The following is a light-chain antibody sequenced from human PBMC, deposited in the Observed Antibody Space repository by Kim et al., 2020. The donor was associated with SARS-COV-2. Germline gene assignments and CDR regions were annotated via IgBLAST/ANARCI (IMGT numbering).Light chain of an antibody. Sequence: PGKTARFTCGGNNVGSRSVHWYQQKPGQAPVLVIYYDSERPSGIPERFSGSNSGNTATLTISRVEAGDEADCYCQVWDTSTDHYVFGIGTKVTVL. CDR3: QVWDTSTDHYV. CDR2: YDS. CDR1: NVGSRS. J-gene: IGLJ1*01. V-gene: IGLV3-21*01.